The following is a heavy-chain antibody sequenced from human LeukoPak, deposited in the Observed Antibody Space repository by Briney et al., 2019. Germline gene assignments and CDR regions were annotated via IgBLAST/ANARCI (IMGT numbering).Heavy chain of an antibody. CDR1: GFSFTNYW. Sequence: GGSLRLSCAASGFSFTNYWMSWVRQAPGKGLEWVANVKEDGTTKQYVDSVKGRFTISRDNAKNTLYLQMDTLGAEDTAVYYCARNKGYSSDCWGQGTLVTVSS. CDR2: VKEDGTTK. V-gene: IGHV3-7*01. J-gene: IGHJ4*02. D-gene: IGHD5-18*01. CDR3: ARNKGYSSDC.